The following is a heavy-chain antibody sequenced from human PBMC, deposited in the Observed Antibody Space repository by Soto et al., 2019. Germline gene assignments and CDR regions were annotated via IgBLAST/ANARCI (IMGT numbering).Heavy chain of an antibody. CDR2: IYSGGST. CDR3: ARDPRYSSGWYDAFDI. D-gene: IGHD6-19*01. Sequence: GGSLRLSCAASGVTVSSNYMSWVRQAPGEGLEWVSVIYSGGSTYYADSVKGRFTISRDNSKNTLYLQMNSLRAEDTAVYYCARDPRYSSGWYDAFDIWGQGAMVTVSS. CDR1: GVTVSSNY. J-gene: IGHJ3*02. V-gene: IGHV3-66*01.